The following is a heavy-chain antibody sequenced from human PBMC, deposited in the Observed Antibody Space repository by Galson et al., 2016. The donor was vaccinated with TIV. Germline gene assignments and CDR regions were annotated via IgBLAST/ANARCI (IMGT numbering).Heavy chain of an antibody. CDR3: AKGWGSYSSYLDV. J-gene: IGHJ6*03. CDR2: IIRIFGTV. V-gene: IGHV1-69*05. Sequence: SVKVSCKASGGTLTSYAVSWVRQAPGQGLEWMGEIIRIFGTVNYAQKFQGRVTITTDEYTSAAYMELSSLRSEDTAVYYCAKGWGSYSSYLDVWGKGTTVTVSS. D-gene: IGHD1-26*01. CDR1: GGTLTSYA.